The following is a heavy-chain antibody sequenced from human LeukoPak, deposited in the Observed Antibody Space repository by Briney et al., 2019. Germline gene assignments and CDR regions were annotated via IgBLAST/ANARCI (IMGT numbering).Heavy chain of an antibody. CDR2: INPNSGGT. CDR3: ARMYYYDSSGYFLDY. J-gene: IGHJ4*02. CDR1: GYXFTGYY. V-gene: IGHV1-2*02. Sequence: ASVKVSCKASGYXFTGYYIHWVRQAPGQGLEWMGWINPNSGGTNYAQKFQGRVTMTRDTSISTAYMELSRLRSDDTAVYYCARMYYYDSSGYFLDYWGQGTLVTVSS. D-gene: IGHD3-22*01.